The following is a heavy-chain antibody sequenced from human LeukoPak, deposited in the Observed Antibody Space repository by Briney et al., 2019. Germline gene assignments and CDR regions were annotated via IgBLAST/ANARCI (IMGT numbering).Heavy chain of an antibody. Sequence: GASVKVSCKASGYTFTSRGFSWVRQAPGQGLEWTGWINADNGNTNYAQKLQGRVTMTTDTSTSTAYMELRSLRSDDTAVYYCARGGVRYFDWLLRMYYFDYWGQGTLVTVSS. D-gene: IGHD3-9*01. CDR2: INADNGNT. CDR3: ARGGVRYFDWLLRMYYFDY. J-gene: IGHJ4*02. V-gene: IGHV1-18*04. CDR1: GYTFTSRG.